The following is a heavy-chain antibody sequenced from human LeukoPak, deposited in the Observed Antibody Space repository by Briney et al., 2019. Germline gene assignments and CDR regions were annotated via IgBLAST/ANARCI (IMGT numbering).Heavy chain of an antibody. V-gene: IGHV1-2*02. CDR3: AGDPFWSAGYYMDV. J-gene: IGHJ6*03. CDR1: GYTFTGYY. Sequence: GASVKVSCKASGYTFTGYYMHWVRQAPGQGLEWMGWINPNSGGTNYAQKFQGRVTMTRDTSISTAYMELSRLRSDDTAVYYCAGDPFWSAGYYMDVWGKGTTVTVSS. D-gene: IGHD3-3*01. CDR2: INPNSGGT.